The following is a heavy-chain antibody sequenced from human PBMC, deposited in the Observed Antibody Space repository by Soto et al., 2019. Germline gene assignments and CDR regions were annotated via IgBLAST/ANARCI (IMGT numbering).Heavy chain of an antibody. CDR2: INSDGSST. Sequence: GGSLRLSCAASGFTFSSYWTHWVRQAPGKGLVWVSRINSDGSSTSYADSVKGRFTISRDNAKNSLYLQMYSLRAEDSAVYYCARNTISAAGADYYGLDVWGQGTTVTVSS. D-gene: IGHD6-13*01. CDR3: ARNTISAAGADYYGLDV. V-gene: IGHV3-74*01. CDR1: GFTFSSYW. J-gene: IGHJ6*02.